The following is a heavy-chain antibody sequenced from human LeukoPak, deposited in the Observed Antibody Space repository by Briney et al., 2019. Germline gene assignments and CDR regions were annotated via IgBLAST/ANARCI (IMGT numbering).Heavy chain of an antibody. CDR1: GHSINSGYY. Sequence: SETLSLTCTVSGHSINSGYYWGWIRQPPGKGLEWIGSINHSGNTYYNPSLKSRVTISVDTSKNQFSLKLSSVTAADTAVYYCARGSPGVGSSWYLWGQGTLVTVSS. J-gene: IGHJ5*02. CDR2: INHSGNT. D-gene: IGHD6-13*01. CDR3: ARGSPGVGSSWYL. V-gene: IGHV4-38-2*02.